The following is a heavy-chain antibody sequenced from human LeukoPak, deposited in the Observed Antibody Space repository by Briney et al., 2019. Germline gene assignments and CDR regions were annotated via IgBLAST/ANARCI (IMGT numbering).Heavy chain of an antibody. D-gene: IGHD2-21*02. CDR1: GGSFSGYY. J-gene: IGHJ4*02. CDR3: ARGSGNCGGDCYVYYFDY. Sequence: SETLSLTCAVYGGSFSGYYWSWIRQPPGKGLEWIGEINHSGSTNYNPSLKSRVTISVDTSKNQFSLKLSSVTAADTAAYYCARGSGNCGGDCYVYYFDYWGQGTLVTVSS. CDR2: INHSGST. V-gene: IGHV4-34*01.